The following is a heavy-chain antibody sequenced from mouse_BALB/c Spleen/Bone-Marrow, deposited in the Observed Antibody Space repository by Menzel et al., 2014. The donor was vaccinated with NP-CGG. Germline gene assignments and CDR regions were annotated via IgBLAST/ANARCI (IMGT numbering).Heavy chain of an antibody. V-gene: IGHV1S127*01. CDR2: IDPSDSYT. D-gene: IGHD2-1*01. CDR3: TRSRDYGNWFAY. CDR1: GYTFTSYW. J-gene: IGHJ3*01. Sequence: VKLMESGAELVKPGASVKMSCKASGYTFTSYWMHWVKRRPGQGLEWIGVIDPSDSYTSYNQKFKGKATLTVDTSSSTAYMQLSSLTSEDSAVYYCTRSRDYGNWFAYWGQGTLVTVSA.